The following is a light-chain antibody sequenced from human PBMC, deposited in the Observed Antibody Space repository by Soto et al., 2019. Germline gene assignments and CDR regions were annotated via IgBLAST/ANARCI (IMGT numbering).Light chain of an antibody. CDR2: ANN. V-gene: IGLV1-40*01. J-gene: IGLJ1*01. CDR3: QSYDSSLSGYV. CDR1: SSNIGAGYD. Sequence: QSVLTQPPSVSGAPGQRVTISCTGSSSNIGAGYDVHWYQQLPGTAPKLLIYANNFRPSGVPDRFSGSKSGTSASLAITRLQAEDEADYYCQSYDSSLSGYVFGAGTKVTVL.